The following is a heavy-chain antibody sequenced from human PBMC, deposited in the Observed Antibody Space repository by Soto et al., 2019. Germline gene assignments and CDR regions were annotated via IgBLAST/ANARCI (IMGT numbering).Heavy chain of an antibody. CDR3: ARSPGYSASWGYFYYGMKI. CDR2: INTYHGNT. Sequence: QVQLVQSGAELKKPGASVKVSCKASGYTFTNYGISWVRQAPGQGLEWMGWINTYHGNTKYAQKLQGRVTMTKDPSTSTAYMELTGLRSDDTAVYYCARSPGYSASWGYFYYGMKIWGQGTTVIVSS. J-gene: IGHJ6*02. V-gene: IGHV1-18*01. D-gene: IGHD6-13*01. CDR1: GYTFTNYG.